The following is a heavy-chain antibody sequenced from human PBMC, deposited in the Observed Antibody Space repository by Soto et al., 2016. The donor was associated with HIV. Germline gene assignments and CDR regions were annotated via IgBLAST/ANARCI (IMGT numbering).Heavy chain of an antibody. Sequence: QVQLVQSGAEVKKPGASVKVSCKASGYTFTGYYMHWVRQAPGQGLEWMGWINPSSGGTNFAQRFQGRLTMTRDTSISTAYMELGRLTSDDTAVYYCARSTYDYWYFDLWGLAHWSLSPQ. D-gene: IGHD5-12*01. CDR3: ARSTYDYWYFDL. V-gene: IGHV1-2*02. CDR2: INPSSGGT. CDR1: GYTFTGYY. J-gene: IGHJ2*01.